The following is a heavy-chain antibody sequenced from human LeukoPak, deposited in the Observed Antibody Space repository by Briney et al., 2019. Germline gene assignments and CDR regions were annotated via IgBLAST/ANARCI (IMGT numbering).Heavy chain of an antibody. Sequence: SVKVSCKASGGTFSSYAISWVRQAPGQGLEWMGGIIPIFGTANYAQKFQGRVTITADESTSTAYMELSSLRSEDTAVYYCARGGKRYSSSSGWFDPWGQGTLVTVSS. J-gene: IGHJ5*02. CDR2: IIPIFGTA. V-gene: IGHV1-69*01. CDR3: ARGGKRYSSSSGWFDP. CDR1: GGTFSSYA. D-gene: IGHD6-6*01.